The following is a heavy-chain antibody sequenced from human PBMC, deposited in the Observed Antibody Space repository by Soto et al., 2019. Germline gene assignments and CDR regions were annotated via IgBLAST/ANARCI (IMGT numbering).Heavy chain of an antibody. CDR2: IYYSGST. CDR1: GGSISSGGYY. V-gene: IGHV4-31*03. J-gene: IGHJ4*02. D-gene: IGHD3-22*01. CDR3: ARDRIYYDSSGLFDY. Sequence: QVQLQESGPGLVKPSQTLSLTCTVSGGSISSGGYYWSWIRQHPGKCLEWIGYIYYSGSTYYNPSLKSRVTISVDTSKNQFCLKLSSVTAADTAVYYCARDRIYYDSSGLFDYWGQGTLVTVSS.